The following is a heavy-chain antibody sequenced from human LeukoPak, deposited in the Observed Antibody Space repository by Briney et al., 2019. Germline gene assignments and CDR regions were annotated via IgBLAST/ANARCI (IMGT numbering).Heavy chain of an antibody. V-gene: IGHV4-30-4*07. CDR1: GGSISSGGYS. CDR3: ARAYYYDSSGYGNWFDP. CDR2: IYYSGST. Sequence: SETLSLTCAVSGGSISSGGYSWSWIRQPPGKGLEWIGYIYYSGSTYYNPSLKSRVTVSVDTSKNQFSLKLSSVTAADTAVYYCARAYYYDSSGYGNWFDPWGQGTLVTVSS. D-gene: IGHD3-22*01. J-gene: IGHJ5*02.